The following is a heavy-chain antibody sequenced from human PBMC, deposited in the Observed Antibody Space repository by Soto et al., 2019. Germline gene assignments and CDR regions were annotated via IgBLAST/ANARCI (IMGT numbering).Heavy chain of an antibody. Sequence: QVPLVQSGAEVKKPGASVKVSCKASGYTFTSDAMHWVRQAPGQRREWMGWINAGNGNTKYSQKFQGRVNITRDTSAGTAYMELSSLKSEDTAVDSCAGDREACREYYYMAVWGKGTTVTVSS. J-gene: IGHJ6*03. CDR2: INAGNGNT. V-gene: IGHV1-3*01. CDR3: AGDREACREYYYMAV. CDR1: GYTFTSDA. D-gene: IGHD1-26*01.